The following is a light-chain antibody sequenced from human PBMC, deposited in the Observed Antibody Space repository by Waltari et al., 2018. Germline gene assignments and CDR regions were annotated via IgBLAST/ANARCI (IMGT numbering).Light chain of an antibody. CDR1: QTVSSNY. CDR2: GAS. Sequence: EIVLTQSPGTLSLSPWERSTLSCRASQTVSSNYLAWYQQKIGQAPRLLISGASSRATGTPDRFSGGGSGTDFTLTISRLEPEDFAVYFCQQYGASPLTFGGGTKVEIK. CDR3: QQYGASPLT. V-gene: IGKV3-20*01. J-gene: IGKJ4*01.